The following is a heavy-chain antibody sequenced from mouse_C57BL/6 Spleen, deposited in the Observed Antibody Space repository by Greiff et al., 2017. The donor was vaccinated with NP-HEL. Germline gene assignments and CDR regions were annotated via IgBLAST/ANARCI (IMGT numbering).Heavy chain of an antibody. CDR1: GYTFTSYW. CDR3: ARERFITTVAYYAMDY. D-gene: IGHD1-1*01. J-gene: IGHJ4*01. CDR2: IDPSDSET. V-gene: IGHV1-52*01. Sequence: QVQLQQPGAELVRPGSSVKLSCKASGYTFTSYWMHWVKQRPIQGLEWIGNIDPSDSETHYNQKFKDKATLTVDKSSSTAYMQLSSLTSEDSAVYYCARERFITTVAYYAMDYWGQGTSVTVSS.